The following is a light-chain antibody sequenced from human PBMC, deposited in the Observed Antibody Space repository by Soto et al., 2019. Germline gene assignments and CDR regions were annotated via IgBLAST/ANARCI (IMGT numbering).Light chain of an antibody. CDR1: QSISNL. Sequence: DIQMTQSPSTLSASVGDRVTITCRASQSISNLLAWYQQKPGRAPILLIYKASILESGVPSRFSGSGSGTEXXLTXXSLQPDDSAXYFCQQYQSYPLTFGQGTRLEI. CDR3: QQYQSYPLT. CDR2: KAS. V-gene: IGKV1-5*03. J-gene: IGKJ5*01.